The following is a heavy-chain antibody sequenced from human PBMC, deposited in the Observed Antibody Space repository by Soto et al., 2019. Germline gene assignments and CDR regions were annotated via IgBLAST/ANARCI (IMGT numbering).Heavy chain of an antibody. CDR2: IDYSGST. J-gene: IGHJ6*02. V-gene: IGHV4-39*01. Sequence: QLQLQESGPGLVKPSETLSLTCAVSGGSISTYNYYWGWIRQPPGKGLEWIGSIDYSGSTYYNPYLKSRVTISVDASKNQFSLKVSSGTAADTAVYYCARRRTSYGMDVWGQGTTVTVSS. CDR1: GGSISTYNYY. CDR3: ARRRTSYGMDV.